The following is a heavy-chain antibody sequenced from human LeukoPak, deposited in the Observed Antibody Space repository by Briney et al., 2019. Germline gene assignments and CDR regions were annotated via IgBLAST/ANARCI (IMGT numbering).Heavy chain of an antibody. J-gene: IGHJ4*02. CDR1: GFTFSNYW. Sequence: GGSLRLSCAASGFTFSNYWMHWVRQAPGKGLVWVSRLNSDGSSTNYADSVKGRFTISRDNSKNTVSLQMNSLKPEDTALYYCVKDIRRGYNFGYDQFAYWGQGTLVTVSS. V-gene: IGHV3-74*01. D-gene: IGHD5-18*01. CDR2: LNSDGSST. CDR3: VKDIRRGYNFGYDQFAY.